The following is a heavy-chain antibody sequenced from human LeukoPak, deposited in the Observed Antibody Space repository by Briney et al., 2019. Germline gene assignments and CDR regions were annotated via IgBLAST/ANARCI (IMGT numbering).Heavy chain of an antibody. D-gene: IGHD2-21*02. J-gene: IGHJ5*02. V-gene: IGHV3-23*01. Sequence: GGSLRLSCVASGFTFSNYAMNWVRQAPGEGLEWVSSISGSGDNIHYGDAVKGRFTISRDNSNNTLYLQMNSLRAEDTAVYYCAKALRTDNWFDPWGQGTLVTVSS. CDR2: ISGSGDNI. CDR1: GFTFSNYA. CDR3: AKALRTDNWFDP.